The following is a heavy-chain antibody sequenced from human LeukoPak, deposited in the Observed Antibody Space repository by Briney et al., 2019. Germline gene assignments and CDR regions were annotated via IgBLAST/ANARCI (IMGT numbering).Heavy chain of an antibody. V-gene: IGHV3-21*01. Sequence: GGSLRLSCAASGSTFSDHYMDWVRQAPGKGLEWVSSISSSSSYIYYADSVKGRFTISRDNAKNSLYLQMNSLRAEDTAVYYCARVRNYDSGAPDAFDIWGQGTMVTVSS. CDR1: GSTFSDHY. CDR3: ARVRNYDSGAPDAFDI. CDR2: ISSSSSYI. D-gene: IGHD3-22*01. J-gene: IGHJ3*02.